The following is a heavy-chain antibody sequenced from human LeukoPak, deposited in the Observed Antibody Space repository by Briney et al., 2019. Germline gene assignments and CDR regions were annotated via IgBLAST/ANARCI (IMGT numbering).Heavy chain of an antibody. V-gene: IGHV1-8*01. D-gene: IGHD3-3*02. CDR3: ARGLRSVLGWNY. CDR2: MNPNSGNT. J-gene: IGHJ4*02. CDR1: GYTFTSYD. Sequence: PWASVXXSCKASGYTFTSYDINWVRQAPGQGLEGMGWMNPNSGNTVYAQKLQGRVTMTRNTSISTAYMELSSLRSEDTAVYYCARGLRSVLGWNYWGQGTLVTVSS.